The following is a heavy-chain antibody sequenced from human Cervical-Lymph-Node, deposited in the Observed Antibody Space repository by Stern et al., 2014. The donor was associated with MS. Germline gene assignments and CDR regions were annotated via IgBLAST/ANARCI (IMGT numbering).Heavy chain of an antibody. D-gene: IGHD4-23*01. CDR3: VYAPPGGFLEDAFDI. V-gene: IGHV2-5*02. CDR1: GFSLRTNGVA. Sequence: QVTLKESGPTLVKPTETLRLTCHFSGFSLRTNGVAVGWIRPTPGKGREFIALIYGDGDKRYTPSLKRRLTITPDTSQRQVVLKMTSLDPVDTATYYCVYAPPGGFLEDAFDIWGQGTMVTVSS. CDR2: IYGDGDK. J-gene: IGHJ3*02.